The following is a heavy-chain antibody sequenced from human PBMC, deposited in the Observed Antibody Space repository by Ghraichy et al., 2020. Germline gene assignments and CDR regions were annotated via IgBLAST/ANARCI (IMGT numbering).Heavy chain of an antibody. CDR2: IYYSGST. CDR3: AGHGIEIQLWPQTNYLDD. J-gene: IGHJ4*02. V-gene: IGHV4-39*01. D-gene: IGHD5-18*01. Sequence: SETLSLTCTVSGGSISSSSYYWGWIRQPPGKGLEWIGSIYYSGSTYYNPSRKSRVTISVDTSKNQFSLKLSSVTAADTAVYYCAGHGIEIQLWPQTNYLDDWGQETLVTVSS. CDR1: GGSISSSSYY.